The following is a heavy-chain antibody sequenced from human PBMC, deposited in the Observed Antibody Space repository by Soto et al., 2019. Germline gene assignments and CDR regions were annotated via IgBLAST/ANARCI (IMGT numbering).Heavy chain of an antibody. CDR3: ARNYYDSSGYYQHFDFDY. D-gene: IGHD3-22*01. Sequence: QVPLVQSGAEVKKPGASVKVSCKASGYTFTSYGISWVRQAPGQGLEWMGWISAYNGNTNYAQKLQGRVTMTTDTSTSTAYMELRSLRSDDTAVYYCARNYYDSSGYYQHFDFDYWGQGTLVTVSS. V-gene: IGHV1-18*01. CDR1: GYTFTSYG. CDR2: ISAYNGNT. J-gene: IGHJ4*02.